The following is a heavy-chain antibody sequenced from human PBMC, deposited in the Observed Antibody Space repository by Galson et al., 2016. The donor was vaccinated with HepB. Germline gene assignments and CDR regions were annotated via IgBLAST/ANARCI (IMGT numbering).Heavy chain of an antibody. D-gene: IGHD3-22*01. CDR2: TWNDGSQK. CDR1: GFTFSRYG. J-gene: IGHJ6*02. V-gene: IGHV3-33*01. Sequence: SLRLSCAASGFTFSRYGMHWVRQAPGKGLEWVALTWNDGSQKFYADSVKGRFTISRDNSNNTLYLQMNSLRAEDTAVYFCARNPPQDDYTGYDSDYYFYGMDVWGQGTTVTVSS. CDR3: ARNPPQDDYTGYDSDYYFYGMDV.